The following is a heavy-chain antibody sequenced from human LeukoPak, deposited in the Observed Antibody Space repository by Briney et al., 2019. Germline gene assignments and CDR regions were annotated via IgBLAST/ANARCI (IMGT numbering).Heavy chain of an antibody. D-gene: IGHD5-18*01. CDR2: ISSSGSTI. J-gene: IGHJ4*02. V-gene: IGHV3-11*01. Sequence: GGSLRLSCAASGFTFSDYYMSWIRQAPGKGLEWVSYISSSGSTIYYADSVKGRFTISRDNAKNSLYLQMNSLRAEDTAVYYCARDHVDTAMVRDSFDYWGQGTLVTVSS. CDR3: ARDHVDTAMVRDSFDY. CDR1: GFTFSDYY.